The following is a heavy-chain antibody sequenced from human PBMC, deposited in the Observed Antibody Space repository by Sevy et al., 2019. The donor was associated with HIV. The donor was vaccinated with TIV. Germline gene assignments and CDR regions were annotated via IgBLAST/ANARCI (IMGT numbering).Heavy chain of an antibody. CDR3: ARRYYDFWSGYPNPNFDY. CDR1: GGSISSSSYY. J-gene: IGHJ4*02. D-gene: IGHD3-3*01. CDR2: IYYSGRT. Sequence: SETLSLTCTVSGGSISSSSYYWGWIRQPPGKGLEWIGSIYYSGRTYYNPSLKSRVTISVDTSKNQFSLKLSSVTAADTAVYYCARRYYDFWSGYPNPNFDYGGQGTLVTVSS. V-gene: IGHV4-39*01.